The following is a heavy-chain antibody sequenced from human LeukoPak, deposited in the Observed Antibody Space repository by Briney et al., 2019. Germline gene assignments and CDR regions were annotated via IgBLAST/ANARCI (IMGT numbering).Heavy chain of an antibody. D-gene: IGHD3-10*01. CDR2: ISSSSSYI. Sequence: PGGSLRLSCAASGFTFSSYSMNWVRQAPGKGLEWVSSISSSSSYIYYADSVKGRFTISRDNAKNSLYLQMNSLRAEDTAVYYCARKVGSWDAFDIWGQGTMVTVSS. CDR1: GFTFSSYS. CDR3: ARKVGSWDAFDI. J-gene: IGHJ3*02. V-gene: IGHV3-21*01.